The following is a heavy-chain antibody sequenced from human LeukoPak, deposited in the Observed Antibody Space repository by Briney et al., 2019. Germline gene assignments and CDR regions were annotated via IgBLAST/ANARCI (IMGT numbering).Heavy chain of an antibody. D-gene: IGHD6-13*01. CDR2: ISSSSSTI. Sequence: GGSLRLSCAASGFTFSSYSMNWVRQAPGKGLEWVSYISSSSSTIYYADSVKGRFTVSRDNAKNSLYLQMNGLRAEDTAVYYCARDTKAAAGTLDYWGQGTLVTVSS. J-gene: IGHJ4*02. CDR1: GFTFSSYS. V-gene: IGHV3-48*01. CDR3: ARDTKAAAGTLDY.